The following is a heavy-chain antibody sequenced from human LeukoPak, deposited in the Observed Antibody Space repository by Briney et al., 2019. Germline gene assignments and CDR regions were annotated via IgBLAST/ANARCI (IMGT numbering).Heavy chain of an antibody. CDR1: GGSISSYY. V-gene: IGHV4-59*05. Sequence: SETLSLTCTVSGGSISSYYWSWIRQPPGKGLEWIGSIYYSGSTYYNPSLKSRVTISVDTSKNQFSLKLSSVTAADTAVYYCARMGNGDRSFDYWGQGTLVTVSS. CDR2: IYYSGST. J-gene: IGHJ4*02. D-gene: IGHD4-17*01. CDR3: ARMGNGDRSFDY.